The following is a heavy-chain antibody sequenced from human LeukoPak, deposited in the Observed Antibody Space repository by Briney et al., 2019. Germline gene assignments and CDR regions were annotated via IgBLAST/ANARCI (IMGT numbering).Heavy chain of an antibody. D-gene: IGHD5-18*01. Sequence: GGSLRLSCAASGFTFSSYSMNWVRQAPGKGLEWVSSIGTSSSYIYYADSLKGRFTIPRDNAKNSLYLQMNSLRAEDTAEYYCARRATSERGHSYGLDYWGQGTLVTVSS. CDR2: IGTSSSYI. CDR1: GFTFSSYS. V-gene: IGHV3-21*01. J-gene: IGHJ4*02. CDR3: ARRATSERGHSYGLDY.